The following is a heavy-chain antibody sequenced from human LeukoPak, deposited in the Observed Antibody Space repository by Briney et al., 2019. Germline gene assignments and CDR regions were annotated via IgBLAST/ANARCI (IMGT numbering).Heavy chain of an antibody. D-gene: IGHD3-10*01. CDR2: IKQDGSEK. Sequence: GGSLRLSCAASGFTFSSYWMSWVRQAPGKGLEWVANIKQDGSEKYCVDSVKGRFTISRDNAKNSLYLQMNSLRAEDTAVYYCATFGELFCYFDYWGQGTLVTVSS. V-gene: IGHV3-7*01. CDR1: GFTFSSYW. J-gene: IGHJ4*02. CDR3: ATFGELFCYFDY.